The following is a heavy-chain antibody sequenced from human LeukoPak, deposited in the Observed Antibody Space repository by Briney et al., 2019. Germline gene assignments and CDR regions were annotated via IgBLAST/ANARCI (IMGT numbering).Heavy chain of an antibody. D-gene: IGHD3-10*01. Sequence: SLETLSLTCTVSGGPISSSSYYWGWIRQPPGKGLEWIGSIYYSGSTYYNPSLKSRVTISVDTSKNQFSLKLSSVTAADTAVYYCARGRYYYGSGSYHFDYWGQGTLVTVSS. J-gene: IGHJ4*02. V-gene: IGHV4-39*07. CDR2: IYYSGST. CDR1: GGPISSSSYY. CDR3: ARGRYYYGSGSYHFDY.